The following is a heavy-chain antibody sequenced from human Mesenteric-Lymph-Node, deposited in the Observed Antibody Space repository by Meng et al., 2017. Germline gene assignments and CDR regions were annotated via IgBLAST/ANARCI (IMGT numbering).Heavy chain of an antibody. D-gene: IGHD4-17*01. V-gene: IGHV4-34*01. CDR2: INHSGST. J-gene: IGHJ6*02. Sequence: SPSLTRAVYGGSLSGYYWSWIRQPPGTGLEWIGEINHSGSTNYNPSLKSRVTISVDTSKNQFSLTLSSVTAADTAVYYCARGDDYGDYVFRLYGMDVWGQGTTVTVSS. CDR1: GGSLSGYY. CDR3: ARGDDYGDYVFRLYGMDV.